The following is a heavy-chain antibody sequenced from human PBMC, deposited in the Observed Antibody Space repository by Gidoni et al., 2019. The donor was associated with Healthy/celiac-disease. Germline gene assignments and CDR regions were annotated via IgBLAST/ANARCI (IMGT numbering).Heavy chain of an antibody. J-gene: IGHJ3*02. Sequence: QVQLQESGPGLVKPSETLSLTCTVSGGSISSYYWSWIRQPPGKGLEWIGYIYYSGSTISVDTSKNQFSLKLSSVTAADTAVYYCARDRPGGRGSSWRFGAFDIWGQGTMVTVSS. V-gene: IGHV4-59*01. CDR2: IYYSG. CDR3: ARDRPGGRGSSWRFGAFDI. CDR1: GGSISSYY. D-gene: IGHD6-13*01.